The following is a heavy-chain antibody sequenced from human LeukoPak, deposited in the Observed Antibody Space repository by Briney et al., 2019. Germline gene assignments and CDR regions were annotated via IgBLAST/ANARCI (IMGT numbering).Heavy chain of an antibody. V-gene: IGHV3-72*01. Sequence: GGSLRLSCATSGFTFSDHYMDWVRQAPGKGLEWVGRIRNKANSYTTDYAASVKGRFTISRDDSMNSLYLQMNGLKTEDTAVYYCGRVRGEENWGQGTLVTVSS. CDR3: GRVRGEEN. D-gene: IGHD3-10*01. CDR1: GFTFSDHY. J-gene: IGHJ4*02. CDR2: IRNKANSYTT.